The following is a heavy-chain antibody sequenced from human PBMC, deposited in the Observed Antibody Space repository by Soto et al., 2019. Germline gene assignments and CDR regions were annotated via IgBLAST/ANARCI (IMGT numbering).Heavy chain of an antibody. D-gene: IGHD6-6*01. CDR3: ARDGYSSSSYYGMDV. J-gene: IGHJ6*02. V-gene: IGHV3-74*01. CDR1: GFTFSSYW. Sequence: GGSLRLSCAASGFTFSSYWMHWVRQAPGKGLVWVSRINSDGSSTSYADSVKGRFTISRDNAKNTLYLQMNSLRAEDTAVYYCARDGYSSSSYYGMDVWGQGTTVTVSS. CDR2: INSDGSST.